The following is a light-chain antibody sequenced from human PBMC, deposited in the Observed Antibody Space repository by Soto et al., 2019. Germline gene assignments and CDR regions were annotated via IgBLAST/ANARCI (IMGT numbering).Light chain of an antibody. J-gene: IGKJ4*01. CDR1: QGISSS. V-gene: IGKV1-9*01. CDR2: AAS. CDR3: QQLNNYPLT. Sequence: DIQLTQSPSFLSASVGDRVTITCRASQGISSSLAWYRQKPGKAPKLLIYAASTLQSGVPSRFSGSGSGTEFTLTISSLQPEDFATYYCQQLNNYPLTFGGGTTVEIK.